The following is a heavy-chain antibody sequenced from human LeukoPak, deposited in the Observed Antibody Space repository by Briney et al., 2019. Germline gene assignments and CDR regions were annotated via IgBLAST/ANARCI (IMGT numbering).Heavy chain of an antibody. D-gene: IGHD2-15*01. CDR1: GFTFSSYW. J-gene: IGHJ4*02. CDR2: IKQDGSEK. V-gene: IGHV3-7*01. Sequence: PGGSLRLSCAASGFTFSSYWMSWVRQAPGKGLEWVANIKQDGSEKYYVDSVKGRFTISRDNAKNSLYLQMNSLRAEDTAVYHCAREPCSGGSCYHYFDYWGQGTLVTVSS. CDR3: AREPCSGGSCYHYFDY.